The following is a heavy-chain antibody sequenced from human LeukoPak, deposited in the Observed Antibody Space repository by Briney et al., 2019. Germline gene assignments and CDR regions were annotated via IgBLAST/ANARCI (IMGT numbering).Heavy chain of an antibody. CDR1: GFTFSSYA. Sequence: GGSLRLSCAASGFTFSSYAMHWVRQAPGKGLEWVAVISYDGSNKYYADSVKGRFIISRDNSKNTLYLQMNSLRAEDTAVYYCASPGIHWGQGTLVTVSS. V-gene: IGHV3-30*01. CDR2: ISYDGSNK. D-gene: IGHD1-26*01. CDR3: ASPGIH. J-gene: IGHJ4*02.